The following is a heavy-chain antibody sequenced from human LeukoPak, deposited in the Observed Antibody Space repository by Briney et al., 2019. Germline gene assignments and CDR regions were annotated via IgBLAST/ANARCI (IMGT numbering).Heavy chain of an antibody. CDR3: ARVLYSGRYGG. D-gene: IGHD6-19*01. V-gene: IGHV4-34*01. Sequence: SETLSLTCAVSGGSISSGGYSWSWIRQPPGKGLEWIGEINHSGSTNYNPSLKSRVTISVDTSKNQFSLKLSSVTAADTAVYYCARVLYSGRYGGWGQGTLVTVSS. CDR1: GGSISSGGYS. CDR2: INHSGST. J-gene: IGHJ4*02.